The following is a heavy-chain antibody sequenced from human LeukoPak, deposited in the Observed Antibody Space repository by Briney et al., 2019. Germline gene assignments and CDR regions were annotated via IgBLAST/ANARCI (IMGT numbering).Heavy chain of an antibody. V-gene: IGHV4-4*07. CDR1: GGSMSSYF. J-gene: IGHJ5*02. Sequence: SSETLSLTCLVSGGSMSSYFWSWIRQPAGKGLEWIGRFYSSGNSNYNPSLKSRVTMSVDTSKNQFSLKLSSVTAADTAVYYCARDSGTTGEVKFDPWGQGALVTVSS. CDR2: FYSSGNS. CDR3: ARDSGTTGEVKFDP. D-gene: IGHD3-10*01.